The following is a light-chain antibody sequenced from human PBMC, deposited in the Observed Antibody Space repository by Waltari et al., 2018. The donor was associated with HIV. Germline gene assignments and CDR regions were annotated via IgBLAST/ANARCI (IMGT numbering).Light chain of an antibody. Sequence: QSALPPPPSASGSPGQSVTIPRTGTSSDVGGSKYVPWYQQHPGNAPKLMTYEVNKRPSGVPDRFSGSKSANTASLTVSGLQADDEADYYCNSYAGSNNWVFGGGTKLTVL. J-gene: IGLJ3*02. V-gene: IGLV2-8*01. CDR1: SSDVGGSKY. CDR3: NSYAGSNNWV. CDR2: EVN.